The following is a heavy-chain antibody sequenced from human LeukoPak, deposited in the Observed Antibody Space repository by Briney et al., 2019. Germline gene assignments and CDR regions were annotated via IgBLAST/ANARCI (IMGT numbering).Heavy chain of an antibody. J-gene: IGHJ4*02. CDR2: IKQDGSEK. CDR3: EREILWLTGSGILDY. V-gene: IGHV3-7*01. CDR1: GFTFSSYW. D-gene: IGHD7-27*01. Sequence: GGSLRLSCAASGFTFSSYWMSWVRQAPGKGLEWVANIKQDGSEKYYVDSVKGRFTISRDNAKNSLYLQMNSLRSEDTAVYYCEREILWLTGSGILDYWGQGTLVTVSS.